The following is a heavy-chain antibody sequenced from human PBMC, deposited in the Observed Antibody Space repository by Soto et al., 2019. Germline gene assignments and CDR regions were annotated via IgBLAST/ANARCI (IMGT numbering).Heavy chain of an antibody. Sequence: GGSLRLSCAASGFTFSSFSMSWVRQAPGKGLEWVSAISGSGGSTYYADSVKGRFTISRDNSKNTLYLQMNSLRAEDTAVYYCAKLEYSSPPAWFYPWGQGTLVTVSS. V-gene: IGHV3-23*01. CDR3: AKLEYSSPPAWFYP. CDR1: GFTFSSFS. J-gene: IGHJ5*02. D-gene: IGHD6-6*01. CDR2: ISGSGGST.